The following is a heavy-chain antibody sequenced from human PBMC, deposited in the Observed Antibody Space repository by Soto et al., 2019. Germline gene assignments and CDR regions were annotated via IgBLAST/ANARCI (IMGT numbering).Heavy chain of an antibody. CDR1: GGSVSSGYQY. J-gene: IGHJ4*02. D-gene: IGHD3-22*01. V-gene: IGHV4-61*01. CDR2: INYRGST. Sequence: PSETRSLTCTVSGGSVSSGYQYWTWIRQPPGKGLEWIGYINYRGSTNFNPSLKSRVTMSVDTSKNQFSLKLSSVTAADTAVYYCARESYDSSGPLDYWGQGTLVTVSS. CDR3: ARESYDSSGPLDY.